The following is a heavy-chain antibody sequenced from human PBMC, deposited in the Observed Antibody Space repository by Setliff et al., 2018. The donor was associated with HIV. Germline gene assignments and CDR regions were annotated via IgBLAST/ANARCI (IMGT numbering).Heavy chain of an antibody. Sequence: PGGSLRLSCAASEFSVSDKYMGWVRQAPGKGLEWVAVIYSVDTHYGDSVKGRFTISRDNSKNTLYLQVNSLRAEDTALYYCATSRWTWGPDGLDIWGQGTTVTVSS. CDR2: IYSVDT. CDR3: ATSRWTWGPDGLDI. CDR1: EFSVSDKY. D-gene: IGHD1-1*01. J-gene: IGHJ6*02. V-gene: IGHV3-53*01.